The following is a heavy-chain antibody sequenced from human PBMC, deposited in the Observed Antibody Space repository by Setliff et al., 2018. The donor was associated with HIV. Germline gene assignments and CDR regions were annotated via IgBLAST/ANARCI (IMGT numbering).Heavy chain of an antibody. CDR1: GASITSHN. D-gene: IGHD2-21*02. J-gene: IGHJ6*03. V-gene: IGHV4-4*07. CDR2: IYTRGNT. CDR3: TRDLWGDDYYYNNMDV. Sequence: SETLSLTCSVSGASITSHNWSWIRQAAGKGLEWIGRIYTRGNTNYNPSLRSRVTMSVDTSKNRFSLKVTSVTAADTAVYYCTRDLWGDDYYYNNMDVWGKGTTVTVSS.